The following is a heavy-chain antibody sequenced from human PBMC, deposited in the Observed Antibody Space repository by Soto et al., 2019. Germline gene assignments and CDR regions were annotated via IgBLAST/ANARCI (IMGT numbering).Heavy chain of an antibody. V-gene: IGHV1-69*05. CDR3: ARRNLPPGSGYQFDY. D-gene: IGHD5-12*01. Sequence: QVQLVQSGAEVKKPGSSVKVSCKASGGTFSSYAISWVRQAPGQGLEWMGGIIPIFGTANYAQKFQGRVTITSDESTSTGDMELSSLRSEDTAVYYCARRNLPPGSGYQFDYWGQGTLVTVSS. J-gene: IGHJ4*02. CDR1: GGTFSSYA. CDR2: IIPIFGTA.